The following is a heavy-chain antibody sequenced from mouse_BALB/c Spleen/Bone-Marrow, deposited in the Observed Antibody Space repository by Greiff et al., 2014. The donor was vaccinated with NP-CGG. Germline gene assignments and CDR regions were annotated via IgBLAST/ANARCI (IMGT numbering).Heavy chain of an antibody. CDR2: ISSGGSYT. Sequence: EVKLVESGGGLVKPGGSLKLSCAASGFTFSSYTMPWVRQTPEKRLEWVATISSGGSYTYYPDSVKGRFTISRDNAKNTLYLQRSSLKSEDTAMYYCTRDGKGNYDYAMDYWGQGTSVTVSS. V-gene: IGHV5-6-4*01. CDR3: TRDGKGNYDYAMDY. D-gene: IGHD2-1*01. CDR1: GFTFSSYT. J-gene: IGHJ4*01.